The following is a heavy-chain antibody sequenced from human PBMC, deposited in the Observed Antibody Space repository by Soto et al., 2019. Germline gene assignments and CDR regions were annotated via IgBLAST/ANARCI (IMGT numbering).Heavy chain of an antibody. CDR1: GFTFSYYN. Sequence: QPGGSLRLSCAASGFTFSYYNMHWVRQAPGKGLEWISFIRSNSGNTYYADSVKGRFTISRDNAKNSLYLQMNSLRDEDTAVYYCARDGESSSSSDFDYWGQGTLVTVSS. CDR2: IRSNSGNT. J-gene: IGHJ4*02. V-gene: IGHV3-48*02. D-gene: IGHD6-6*01. CDR3: ARDGESSSSSDFDY.